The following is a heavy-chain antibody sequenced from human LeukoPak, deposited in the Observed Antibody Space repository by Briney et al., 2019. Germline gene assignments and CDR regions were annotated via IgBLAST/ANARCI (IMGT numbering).Heavy chain of an antibody. D-gene: IGHD6-6*01. V-gene: IGHV3-64D*09. CDR1: GFIFSSYD. Sequence: PGGSLRLSCAASGFIFSSYDMHWVRQAPGKGLEYVSGISSNGGNTYYADSVKGRFTISRDNSKNTLYLQMSSLRAEDTAVCYCEGEYSTSSVDYWGQGTLVAVSS. J-gene: IGHJ4*02. CDR2: ISSNGGNT. CDR3: EGEYSTSSVDY.